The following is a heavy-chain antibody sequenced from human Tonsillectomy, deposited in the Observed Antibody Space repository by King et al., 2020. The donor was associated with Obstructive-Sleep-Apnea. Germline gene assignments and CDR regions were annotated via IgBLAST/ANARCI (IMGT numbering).Heavy chain of an antibody. V-gene: IGHV3-53*04. CDR2: IYSGGST. D-gene: IGHD3-9*01. CDR3: ATARGYYDILTGYYGDYFDY. CDR1: GFTVSSNY. Sequence: EVQLVESGGGLVQPGGSLRLSCAASGFTVSSNYMSWIRQAPGKGLEWVSVIYSGGSTYYADSVKGRFTISRHNSKNKLYLQINSLRPEETAVYYCATARGYYDILTGYYGDYFDYWGQGTLVTVSS. J-gene: IGHJ4*02.